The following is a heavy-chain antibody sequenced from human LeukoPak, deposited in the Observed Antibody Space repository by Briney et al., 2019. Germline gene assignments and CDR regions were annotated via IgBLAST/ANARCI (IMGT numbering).Heavy chain of an antibody. Sequence: ASVTVSCKASGYTFTSYGISWARQAPGQGLEWMGWISAYNGNTNYAQKLQSRVTMTTDTSTSTAYMELRSLRSDDTAVYYCARDHIPGYDFWSGYWGSPDYWGQGTLVTVSS. J-gene: IGHJ4*02. CDR3: ARDHIPGYDFWSGYWGSPDY. CDR2: ISAYNGNT. CDR1: GYTFTSYG. V-gene: IGHV1-18*01. D-gene: IGHD3-3*01.